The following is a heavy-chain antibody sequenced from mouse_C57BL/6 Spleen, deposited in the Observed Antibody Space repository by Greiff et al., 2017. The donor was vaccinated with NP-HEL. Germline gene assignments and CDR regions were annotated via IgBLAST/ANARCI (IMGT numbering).Heavy chain of an antibody. CDR3: ARDGKVLLYAMDY. CDR1: GYSITSGYY. Sequence: VQLQQSGPGLVKPSQSLSLTCSVTGYSITSGYYWNWIRQFPGNKLEWMGYISYDGSNNYNPSLKNRISITRDTSKNQFFLKLNSVTTEDTATYYCARDGKVLLYAMDYWGQGTSVTVSS. V-gene: IGHV3-6*01. CDR2: ISYDGSN. D-gene: IGHD1-3*01. J-gene: IGHJ4*01.